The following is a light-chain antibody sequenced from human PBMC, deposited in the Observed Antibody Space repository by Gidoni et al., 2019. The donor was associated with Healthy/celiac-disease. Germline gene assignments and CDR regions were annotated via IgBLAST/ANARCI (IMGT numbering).Light chain of an antibody. J-gene: IGLJ3*02. V-gene: IGLV2-14*01. CDR3: SSYTSSSTLDWV. CDR1: SSDVGGYNY. Sequence: QSALTQPASVSGSPGQSITISCTGTSSDVGGYNYVSWYQQHPGKAPKLRIYEFSNRPSGVPDRFSGAKSGNTASLTISGLQAEDEADYYCSSYTSSSTLDWVFGGGTKLTVL. CDR2: EFS.